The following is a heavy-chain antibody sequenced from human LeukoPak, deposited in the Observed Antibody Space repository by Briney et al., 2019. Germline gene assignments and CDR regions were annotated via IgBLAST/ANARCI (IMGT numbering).Heavy chain of an antibody. Sequence: GESLKISCKGSGYSFTSYWIGWVRQMPGKGLEWMGIIYPGDSDTRYSPSFQGQVTISADNSISTAYLQWSSLEASDPAMYYCASYYYGLGGFFDYWGQGTLVTVSS. CDR2: IYPGDSDT. D-gene: IGHD3-10*01. CDR1: GYSFTSYW. J-gene: IGHJ4*02. V-gene: IGHV5-51*01. CDR3: ASYYYGLGGFFDY.